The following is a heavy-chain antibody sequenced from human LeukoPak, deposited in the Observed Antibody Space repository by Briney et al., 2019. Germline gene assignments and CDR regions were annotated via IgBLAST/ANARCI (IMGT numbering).Heavy chain of an antibody. D-gene: IGHD2-15*01. V-gene: IGHV4-4*02. CDR3: ARDPGYCSGDSCYSHWYFDL. J-gene: IGHJ2*01. Sequence: PSETLSLTCAVSGGSISSSNWWSWVRQPPEKGLEWIGEIYHSGSTNYNPSLKSRVTISVDKSKNQFSLKLSSVTAADTALYYCARDPGYCSGDSCYSHWYFDLWGRGTLVTVSS. CDR2: IYHSGST. CDR1: GGSISSSNW.